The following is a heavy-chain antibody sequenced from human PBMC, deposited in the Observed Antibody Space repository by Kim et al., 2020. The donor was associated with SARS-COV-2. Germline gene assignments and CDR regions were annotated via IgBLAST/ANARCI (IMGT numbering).Heavy chain of an antibody. CDR1: GFTFSDYY. D-gene: IGHD3-10*01. CDR2: ISSSGGMT. V-gene: IGHV3-11*04. J-gene: IGHJ4*02. Sequence: GGSLRLSCAASGFTFSDYYMSWIRQAPGKGLEWVSYISSSGGMTYYGDSVKGRFTTSRDTSLYLAMNSLRAEDTAVYFCARVNRGGPSPYFFDYWGQGTLVTVSS. CDR3: ARVNRGGPSPYFFDY.